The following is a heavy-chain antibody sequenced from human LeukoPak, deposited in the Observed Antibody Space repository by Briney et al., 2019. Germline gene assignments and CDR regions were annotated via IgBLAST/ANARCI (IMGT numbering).Heavy chain of an antibody. V-gene: IGHV4-39*01. CDR2: VYYSGRT. CDR1: GGSISSSIYY. J-gene: IGHJ6*03. Sequence: SETLSLTCTVSGGSISSSIYYWGWIRQPPGKGLEWIGSVYYSGRTYYNPSLKSRVTISVDTSKNRFSLKLSSVTAADTAVFYCARQPTYYYYYMDVWGKGTTVTVSS. CDR3: ARQPTYYYYYMDV.